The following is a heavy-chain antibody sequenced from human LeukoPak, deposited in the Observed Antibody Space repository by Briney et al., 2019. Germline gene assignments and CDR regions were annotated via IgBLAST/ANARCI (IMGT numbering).Heavy chain of an antibody. CDR1: GYTFTIYD. J-gene: IGHJ5*02. CDR3: ARDMGGSGDKWFDP. D-gene: IGHD3-16*01. Sequence: ASVKVSCKASGYTFTIYDINWVRQAPGQGLEWMGWINPNSGGTNYAQKFQGRVTMTRDTSISTAYMELSRLRSDDTAVYFCARDMGGSGDKWFDPWGQGTLVTVSS. V-gene: IGHV1-2*02. CDR2: INPNSGGT.